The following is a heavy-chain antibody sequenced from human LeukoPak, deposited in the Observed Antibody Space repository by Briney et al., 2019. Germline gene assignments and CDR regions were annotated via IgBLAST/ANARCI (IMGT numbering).Heavy chain of an antibody. CDR2: INHSGST. V-gene: IGHV4-34*01. CDR3: ARPIYYGSGSYAR. Sequence: SETLSLTCAVYGGSFSGYYWSWIRQPPGKGLEWIGEINHSGSTNYNPSLKSRVTISVDTSKNQFSLKLSSVTAADTAVYYCARPIYYGSGSYARWGQGTLVTVSS. CDR1: GGSFSGYY. D-gene: IGHD3-10*01. J-gene: IGHJ4*02.